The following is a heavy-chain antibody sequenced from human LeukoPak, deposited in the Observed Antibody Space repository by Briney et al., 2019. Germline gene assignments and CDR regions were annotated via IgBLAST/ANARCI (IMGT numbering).Heavy chain of an antibody. J-gene: IGHJ4*02. CDR1: GYTFTGYY. Sequence: ASVTVSCKASGYTFTGYYMHWVRQAPGQGLEWMGWINPNSGGTNYAQKFQGRVTMTRDTSISTAYMELSRLRSDDTAVYYCARADSGYDWRENFDYWGQGTLVTVSS. V-gene: IGHV1-2*02. CDR3: ARADSGYDWRENFDY. CDR2: INPNSGGT. D-gene: IGHD5-12*01.